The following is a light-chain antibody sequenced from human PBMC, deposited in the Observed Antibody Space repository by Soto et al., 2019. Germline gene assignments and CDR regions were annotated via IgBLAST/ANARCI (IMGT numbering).Light chain of an antibody. J-gene: IGKJ1*01. CDR3: QQYVSSRT. CDR1: QSLSSSY. CDR2: GAS. V-gene: IGKV3-20*01. Sequence: EIVLTQSPGTLSLSPGERTTLSCRASQSLSSSYLAWYQQKPGQAPRLLIYGASNRATSIPDRFSGSGSGTDFTLTISRLEPEDFAVYYCQQYVSSRTFGQGTKVEIK.